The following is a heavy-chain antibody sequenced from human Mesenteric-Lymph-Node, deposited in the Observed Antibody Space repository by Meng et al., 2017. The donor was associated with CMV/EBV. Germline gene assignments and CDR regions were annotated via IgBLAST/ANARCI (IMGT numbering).Heavy chain of an antibody. D-gene: IGHD1-26*01. Sequence: GESLKISCAASGFTFSSYSMNWVRQAPGKGLEWVSSISSSSSYIYYADSVKGRFTISRDNAKNSLYLQMNSLRAEDTAVYYCARYSKGSPDYWGQGTLVTVSS. J-gene: IGHJ4*02. V-gene: IGHV3-21*01. CDR3: ARYSKGSPDY. CDR2: ISSSSSYI. CDR1: GFTFSSYS.